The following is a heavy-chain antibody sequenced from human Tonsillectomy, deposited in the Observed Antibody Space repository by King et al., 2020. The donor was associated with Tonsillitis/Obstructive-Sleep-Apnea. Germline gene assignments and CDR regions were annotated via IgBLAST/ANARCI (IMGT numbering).Heavy chain of an antibody. CDR1: GFTFSTYA. CDR3: AKAGSSDTSGYSLDYLES. D-gene: IGHD3-22*01. Sequence: VQLGESGGGLVQPGGSLRLSCAASGFTFSTYAMSWVRQAPGKGRKWVSGIIASGDSTYYADCVKGRFIISRDNSKNTLYMQTNRLRAGDAAVYYCAKAGSSDTSGYSLDYLESWGPGNLVTVS. V-gene: IGHV3-23*04. CDR2: IIASGDST. J-gene: IGHJ4*02.